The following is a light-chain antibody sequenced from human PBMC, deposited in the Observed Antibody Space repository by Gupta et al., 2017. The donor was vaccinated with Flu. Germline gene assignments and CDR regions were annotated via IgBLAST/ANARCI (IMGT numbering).Light chain of an antibody. J-gene: IGKJ1*01. CDR3: LKYNSAPWT. Sequence: PSPLSPSVRDRRSITCRASQGISNYLAWYQQKPGKVPKLLIYAASTLQSGVPSRFSGSASGTDFTLTIGSLQPEDVATYYCLKYNSAPWTFGQGTKLDIK. CDR1: QGISNY. CDR2: AAS. V-gene: IGKV1-27*01.